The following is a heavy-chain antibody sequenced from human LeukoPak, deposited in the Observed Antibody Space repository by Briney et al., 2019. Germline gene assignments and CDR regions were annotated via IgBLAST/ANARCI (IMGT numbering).Heavy chain of an antibody. CDR3: AKERFGSYYDY. Sequence: GGSLRLSCAASGFTFNSYSMNWVRQAPGKGLEWVSYISDSSSMIYYADSVKGRFIISRDNAKNTLYLQMNSLRAEDTAVYYCAKERFGSYYDYWGQGTLVTVSS. CDR2: ISDSSSMI. J-gene: IGHJ4*02. CDR1: GFTFNSYS. V-gene: IGHV3-48*01. D-gene: IGHD3-10*01.